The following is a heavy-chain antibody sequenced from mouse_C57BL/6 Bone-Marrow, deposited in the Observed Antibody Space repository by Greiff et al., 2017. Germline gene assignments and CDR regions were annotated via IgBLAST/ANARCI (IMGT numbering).Heavy chain of an antibody. Sequence: EVQVVESGGDLVKPGGSLKLSCAASGFTFSSYGMSWVRQTPDKRLEWVATISSGGSYTYYPDSVKGRFTISRDNAKNTLYLQMSSLKSEDTAMYYCARRGRGAWFADWGQGTLVTVSA. J-gene: IGHJ3*01. CDR1: GFTFSSYG. V-gene: IGHV5-6*01. CDR3: ARRGRGAWFAD. CDR2: ISSGGSYT.